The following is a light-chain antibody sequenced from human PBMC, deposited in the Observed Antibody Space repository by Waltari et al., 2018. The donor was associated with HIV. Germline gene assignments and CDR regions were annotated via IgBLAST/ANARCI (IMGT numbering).Light chain of an antibody. CDR3: QQRFNWLT. Sequence: EIVLTQSPTTLSSSPGERATISCTASQNVNSYLAWYQHTPGQSPRLLIYDASNRATGVPARFSGSGSGTEFTLTISSLEPEDFAVYYCQQRFNWLTFGGGTKVEIK. CDR1: QNVNSY. V-gene: IGKV3-11*01. CDR2: DAS. J-gene: IGKJ4*01.